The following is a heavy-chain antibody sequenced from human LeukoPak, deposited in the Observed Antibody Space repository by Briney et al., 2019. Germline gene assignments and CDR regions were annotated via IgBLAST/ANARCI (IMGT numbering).Heavy chain of an antibody. D-gene: IGHD1-26*01. J-gene: IGHJ4*02. V-gene: IGHV4-34*01. CDR1: GGSFSGYY. CDR2: VYYSGST. CDR3: ARVAAGYSGSHFDF. Sequence: PSETLSLTCAVYGGSFSGYYWSWIRQPPGKGLEWIGSVYYSGSTNHNPSLKSRVTISVDKSKNQFSLKLTSVTAADTAVYYCARVAAGYSGSHFDFWGQGILVTVSS.